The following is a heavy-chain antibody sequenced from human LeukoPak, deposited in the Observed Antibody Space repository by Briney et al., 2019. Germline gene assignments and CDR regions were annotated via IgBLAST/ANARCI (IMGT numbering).Heavy chain of an antibody. J-gene: IGHJ4*02. Sequence: SETLSLTCTVSGASISGSNYYWGWIRQPPGKGLEGTGTMYYSGSTYYNPSLKSRVTISLDTSKNQFSLKLSSVTAADTAVYYCARLRDDNSGWYYFDYWGQGTLVTVSS. CDR1: GASISGSNYY. CDR2: MYYSGST. CDR3: ARLRDDNSGWYYFDY. V-gene: IGHV4-39*01. D-gene: IGHD6-19*01.